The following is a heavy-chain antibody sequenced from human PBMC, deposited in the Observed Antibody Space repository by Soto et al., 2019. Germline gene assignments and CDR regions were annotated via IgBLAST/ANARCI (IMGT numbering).Heavy chain of an antibody. D-gene: IGHD2-15*01. V-gene: IGHV3-23*01. J-gene: IGHJ3*01. CDR1: GFSFSNYA. CDR3: AKDRYCRGGSCYPEWAFDL. Sequence: EVQLLECGGSLVQPGGSLRLSCAASGFSFSNYAMSWVSQAPGNGMEWVSAISGSGGSTYYADSVKGRFTISRDNSKNTLFLQMHSLRPEDMALYYCAKDRYCRGGSCYPEWAFDLWGQGTMVTVSS. CDR2: ISGSGGST.